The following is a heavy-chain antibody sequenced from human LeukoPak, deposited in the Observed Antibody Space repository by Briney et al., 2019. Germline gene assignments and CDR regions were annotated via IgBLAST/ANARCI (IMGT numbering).Heavy chain of an antibody. Sequence: GSSVNVSCKASGGTFSIYAISWVRQAPGQGLEWMGGIIPIFGTANYAQKFQGRVTITADESTSTAYMELSSLRSEDTAVYYCASRDSSSSWIIDYWGQGTLVTVSS. CDR1: GGTFSIYA. D-gene: IGHD6-6*01. CDR3: ASRDSSSSWIIDY. V-gene: IGHV1-69*01. CDR2: IIPIFGTA. J-gene: IGHJ4*02.